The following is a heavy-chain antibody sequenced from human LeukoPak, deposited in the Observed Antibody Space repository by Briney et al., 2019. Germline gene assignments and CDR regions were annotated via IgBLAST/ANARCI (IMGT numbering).Heavy chain of an antibody. Sequence: GGSLRLSCAASGFTFSFYWMSWVRQAPGKGLEWVANIKKDGSEKYYVDSVKGRFTISRDNAKNSLYLQMNSLRAEDTAVYYCARSDYNFDYWGQGTLVTVSS. CDR2: IKKDGSEK. D-gene: IGHD4-11*01. J-gene: IGHJ4*02. V-gene: IGHV3-7*01. CDR1: GFTFSFYW. CDR3: ARSDYNFDY.